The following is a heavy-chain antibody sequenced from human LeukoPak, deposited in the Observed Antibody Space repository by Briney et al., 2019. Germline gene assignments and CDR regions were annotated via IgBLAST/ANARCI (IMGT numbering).Heavy chain of an antibody. CDR1: GGSISSGGYS. J-gene: IGHJ5*02. CDR2: TYHSGST. CDR3: ARVMGIRWFDP. V-gene: IGHV4-30-2*01. Sequence: SQTLSLTCAVSGGSISSGGYSWSWIRQPPGKGLEWIGYTYHSGSTYYNPSLKSRVTISVDRSKNQFSLKLSSVTAADTAVYYCARVMGIRWFDPWGQGTLVTVSS. D-gene: IGHD1-14*01.